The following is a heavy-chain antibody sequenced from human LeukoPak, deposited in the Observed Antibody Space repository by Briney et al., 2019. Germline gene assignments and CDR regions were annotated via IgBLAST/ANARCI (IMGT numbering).Heavy chain of an antibody. Sequence: ASVKVSCKASGYTFTSYGISWVRRAPGQGLEWMGWISAYNGNTNYAQKLQGRVTMTTDTSTSTAYMELRSLRSDDTVVYYCARDRKWELHPYDAFDIWGQGTMVTVSS. CDR1: GYTFTSYG. V-gene: IGHV1-18*01. CDR2: ISAYNGNT. J-gene: IGHJ3*02. D-gene: IGHD1-26*01. CDR3: ARDRKWELHPYDAFDI.